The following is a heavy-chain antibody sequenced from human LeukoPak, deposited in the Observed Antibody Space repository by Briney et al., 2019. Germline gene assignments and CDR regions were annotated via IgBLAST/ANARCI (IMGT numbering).Heavy chain of an antibody. CDR1: GGSISSSSYY. D-gene: IGHD6-6*01. CDR2: IYYSGST. V-gene: IGHV4-39*01. Sequence: PSETLSLTCTVSGGSISSSSYYWGWIRQPPGKGLEWIGSIYYSGSTYYNPSLKSRVTISVDTSKNQFSLKLSSVTAADTAVYYCARVLEYSSSWSYYYYMDVWGKGTTVTVSS. J-gene: IGHJ6*03. CDR3: ARVLEYSSSWSYYYYMDV.